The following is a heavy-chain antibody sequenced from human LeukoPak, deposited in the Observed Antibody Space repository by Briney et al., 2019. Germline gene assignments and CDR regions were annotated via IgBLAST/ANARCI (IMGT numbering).Heavy chain of an antibody. CDR2: IYYSGST. CDR1: GGSISSGSYY. D-gene: IGHD3-3*01. CDR3: ARAQQSPYYDFWSGYPDYYYYGMDV. V-gene: IGHV4-61*01. J-gene: IGHJ6*02. Sequence: SQTLSLTCTVSGGSISSGSYYWSWIRQPPGKGLEWVGYIYYSGSTNYNPSLKSRVTISVDTSKNQFSLKLSSVTAADTAVYYCARAQQSPYYDFWSGYPDYYYYGMDVWGQGTTVTVSS.